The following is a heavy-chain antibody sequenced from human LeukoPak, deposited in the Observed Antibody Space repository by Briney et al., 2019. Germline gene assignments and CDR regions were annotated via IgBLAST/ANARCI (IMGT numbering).Heavy chain of an antibody. Sequence: ASVKVSCKASGCTFTSYAMHWVRQAPGQRLEWLGWINAGNGDTKYSQKFQGRVTITRDTSASTAYMELSSLRSEDTAVYYCARFRYGSGNQDYGMDVWGKGTTVTVSS. J-gene: IGHJ6*04. CDR2: INAGNGDT. CDR3: ARFRYGSGNQDYGMDV. CDR1: GCTFTSYA. V-gene: IGHV1-3*01. D-gene: IGHD3-10*01.